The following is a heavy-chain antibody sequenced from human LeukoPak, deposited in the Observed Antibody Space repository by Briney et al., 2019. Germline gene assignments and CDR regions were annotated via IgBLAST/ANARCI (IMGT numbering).Heavy chain of an antibody. CDR3: AKGRIRFLEWSLSYYFDY. J-gene: IGHJ4*02. D-gene: IGHD3-3*01. CDR2: ISGSGGST. Sequence: GGSLRLSCAASGFTFSSYAMSWVRQAPGKGLEWVSSISGSGGSTYYADSVKGRFTISRDNSKNTLYLQMNSLRAEDTAVYYCAKGRIRFLEWSLSYYFDYWGQGTLVTVSS. V-gene: IGHV3-23*01. CDR1: GFTFSSYA.